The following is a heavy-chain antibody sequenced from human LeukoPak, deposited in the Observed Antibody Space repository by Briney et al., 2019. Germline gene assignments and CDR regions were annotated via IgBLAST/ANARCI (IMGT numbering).Heavy chain of an antibody. CDR2: INHSGST. CDR3: ARHEYSGSYYGLSWFDP. CDR1: GGSFSGYY. J-gene: IGHJ5*02. V-gene: IGHV4-34*01. D-gene: IGHD1-26*01. Sequence: SETLSLTCAVYGGSFSGYYWSWIRQPPGKGLEWIGEINHSGSTNYNPSLKSRVTISVVTSKNQLSLKLSSLTAADTAVYYCARHEYSGSYYGLSWFDPWGQGTLVTVSS.